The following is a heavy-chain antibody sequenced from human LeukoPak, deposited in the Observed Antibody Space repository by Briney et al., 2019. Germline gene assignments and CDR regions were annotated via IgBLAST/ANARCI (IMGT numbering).Heavy chain of an antibody. D-gene: IGHD7-27*01. J-gene: IGHJ4*02. V-gene: IGHV3-30-3*01. Sequence: GGSLRLSCAASGFTFSSYAMHWVRQAPGKGLEWVAVISYDGSNKYYADSVKGRFTISRDNSKNTLYLQMNSLRAEDTAVYYCARDDLKLGPFDYWGQGTLVTVSS. CDR1: GFTFSSYA. CDR2: ISYDGSNK. CDR3: ARDDLKLGPFDY.